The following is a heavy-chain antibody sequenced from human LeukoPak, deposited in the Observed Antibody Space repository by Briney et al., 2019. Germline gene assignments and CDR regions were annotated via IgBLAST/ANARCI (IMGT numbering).Heavy chain of an antibody. CDR1: GFTFSSYS. V-gene: IGHV3-21*01. Sequence: GSLRLSCAASGFTFSSYSMNWVRQAPGKGLEWVSSISSSSSYIYYADSVKGRFTISRGNAKNSLYLQMNSLRAEDTAVYYCARDYCSGGSCYLYGYWGQGTLVTVSS. CDR3: ARDYCSGGSCYLYGY. D-gene: IGHD2-15*01. CDR2: ISSSSSYI. J-gene: IGHJ4*02.